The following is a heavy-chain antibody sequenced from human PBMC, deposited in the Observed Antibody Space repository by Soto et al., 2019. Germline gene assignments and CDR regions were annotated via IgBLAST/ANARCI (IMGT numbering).Heavy chain of an antibody. CDR3: ARPVVPAAKEGFFYYYMDV. CDR1: GLTFSDYY. CDR2: ISSSGSTM. Sequence: QAQLVESGGGLVKPGGSLRLSCAASGLTFSDYYMSWIRQAPGKGLEWVSYISSSGSTMSYADSVKGRFTISRDNAKNSLYLQMNSLRVDDTAIYYCARPVVPAAKEGFFYYYMDVWGKGTTVTVSS. V-gene: IGHV3-11*01. D-gene: IGHD2-2*01. J-gene: IGHJ6*03.